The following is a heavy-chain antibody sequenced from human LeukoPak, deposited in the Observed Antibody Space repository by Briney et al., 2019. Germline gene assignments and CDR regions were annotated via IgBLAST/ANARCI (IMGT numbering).Heavy chain of an antibody. Sequence: PSETLSLTCTVSGGSISSSSYYWGWIRQPPGKGLEWIGSIYYSGSTYYNPSLKSRVTISVDTSKNQFSLKLSSVTAADTAVYYCARETNVDTAMYYFDYWGQGTLVTVSS. CDR3: ARETNVDTAMYYFDY. V-gene: IGHV4-39*07. D-gene: IGHD5-18*01. J-gene: IGHJ4*02. CDR2: IYYSGST. CDR1: GGSISSSSYY.